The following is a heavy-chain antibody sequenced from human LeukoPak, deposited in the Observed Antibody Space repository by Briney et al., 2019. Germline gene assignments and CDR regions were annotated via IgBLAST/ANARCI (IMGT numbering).Heavy chain of an antibody. CDR1: GGSFSGYY. V-gene: IGHV4-34*01. Sequence: SETLSLTCAVYGGSFSGYYWSWIRQPPGKGLEWIGEINHSGSTNYNPSLKGRVTISVDTSKNQFSLKLSSVTAADTAVYYCARLRYCSSTSCYTKFDYWGQGTLVTVSS. D-gene: IGHD2-2*02. CDR2: INHSGST. J-gene: IGHJ4*02. CDR3: ARLRYCSSTSCYTKFDY.